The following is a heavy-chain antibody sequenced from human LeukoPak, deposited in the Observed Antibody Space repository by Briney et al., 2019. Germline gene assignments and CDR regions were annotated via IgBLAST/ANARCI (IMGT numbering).Heavy chain of an antibody. CDR3: ARDRPRIKYYYDSSGQAYFDY. D-gene: IGHD3-22*01. CDR1: GDSISYFY. V-gene: IGHV4-4*07. J-gene: IGHJ4*02. Sequence: SETLSLTCSVSGDSISYFYWSWIRQAAGKGLEWIGRTSSSGNTDYNPSLKSRVTISVDTSKNQFSLKLSSVTAADTAVYYCARDRPRIKYYYDSSGQAYFDYWGQGTLVTVSS. CDR2: TSSSGNT.